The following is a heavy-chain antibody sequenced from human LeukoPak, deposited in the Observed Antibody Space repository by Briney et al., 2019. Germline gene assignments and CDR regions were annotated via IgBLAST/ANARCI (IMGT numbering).Heavy chain of an antibody. CDR3: ASFGVPAALDYYYMDV. V-gene: IGHV4-59*01. Sequence: SETLSLTCTVSGGSISSYYWSWIRQPPGKGLEWIGYIYYSGSTNYNPSLKNRVTISVDTSKDQFSLKLSSVTAADTAVYYCASFGVPAALDYYYMDVWGKGTTVTVSS. CDR2: IYYSGST. CDR1: GGSISSYY. J-gene: IGHJ6*03. D-gene: IGHD2-2*01.